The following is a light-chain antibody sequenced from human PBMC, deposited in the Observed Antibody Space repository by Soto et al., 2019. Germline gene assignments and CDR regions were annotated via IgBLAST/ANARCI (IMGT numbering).Light chain of an antibody. V-gene: IGKV3-20*01. CDR1: QSVSSSY. Sequence: EIVLTQSPGTLSLSPGERATLSCRASQSVSSSYLTWYQQKPGQAPRLLIYGASSRATGIPDRFSGSGSGTDFTLTISRLEPEAFAVYYCQHYGTSRTFGRGTKVEIK. CDR2: GAS. J-gene: IGKJ1*01. CDR3: QHYGTSRT.